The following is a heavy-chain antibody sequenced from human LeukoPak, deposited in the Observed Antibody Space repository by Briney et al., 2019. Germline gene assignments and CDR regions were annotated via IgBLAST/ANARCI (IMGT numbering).Heavy chain of an antibody. Sequence: SETLSLTCTVSGGSISSGDYYWSWIRQPPGKGLEWIGYIYYSGSAYYNPSLKSRVTISVDTSKNQFSLKLSSVTAADTAVYYCARELRYCSGGSCYDYYYYYYMDVWGKGTTVTVSS. J-gene: IGHJ6*03. V-gene: IGHV4-30-4*08. CDR3: ARELRYCSGGSCYDYYYYYYMDV. CDR1: GGSISSGDYY. CDR2: IYYSGSA. D-gene: IGHD2-15*01.